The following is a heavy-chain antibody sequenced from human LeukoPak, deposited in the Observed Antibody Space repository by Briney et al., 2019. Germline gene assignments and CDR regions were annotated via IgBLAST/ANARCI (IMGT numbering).Heavy chain of an antibody. CDR3: ATRRLHYDFWSGPDY. J-gene: IGHJ4*02. Sequence: SVKVTCKASGGTFSSYTISWVRQAPGQGLEWMGRIIPILGIANYAQKFQGRVTITADKSTSTAYMELSSLRSEDTAVYYCATRRLHYDFWSGPDYWGQGTLVTVSS. D-gene: IGHD3-3*01. CDR1: GGTFSSYT. V-gene: IGHV1-69*02. CDR2: IIPILGIA.